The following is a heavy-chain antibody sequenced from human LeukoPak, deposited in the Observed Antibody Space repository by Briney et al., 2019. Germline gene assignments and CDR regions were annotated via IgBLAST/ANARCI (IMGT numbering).Heavy chain of an antibody. J-gene: IGHJ4*02. CDR1: GFTFSNFG. Sequence: GGSLRLSCAASGFTFSNFGIHWVRQAPGKGLEWVAVIWFDGSNDYFADSVKGRFTISRDNSKNTVYLQMNSLRAEGTAVYYCARGNPPHHPLDYWGQGTLVTVSS. V-gene: IGHV3-33*01. CDR3: ARGNPPHHPLDY. CDR2: IWFDGSND.